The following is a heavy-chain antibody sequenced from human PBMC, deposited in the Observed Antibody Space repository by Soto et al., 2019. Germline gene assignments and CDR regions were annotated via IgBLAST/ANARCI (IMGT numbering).Heavy chain of an antibody. V-gene: IGHV5-51*01. J-gene: IGHJ6*02. CDR1: GCTFTNYC. CDR2: IYPGDSDT. CDR3: AASIFYYGMDV. Sequence: PGESLKTTCKGSGCTFTNYCICWVRQMPGKGPEWMGIIYPGDSDTKYDPSFQGQVTISADKSITTTYLQWSSLKASDTAIYYCAASIFYYGMDVWGQGTKVTVSS.